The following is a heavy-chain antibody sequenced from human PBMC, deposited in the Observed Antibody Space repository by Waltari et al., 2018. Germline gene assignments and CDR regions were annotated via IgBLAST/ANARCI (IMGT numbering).Heavy chain of an antibody. CDR2: IRSKAYGGTT. D-gene: IGHD1-20*01. CDR1: GFTFGDYA. V-gene: IGHV3-49*04. J-gene: IGHJ6*04. Sequence: EVQLVESGGGLVQPGRSLRLSCTASGFTFGDYARSWVRQAPGKGLEWVGFIRSKAYGGTTEYAASVKGRFTISRDDSKSIAYLQMNSLKTEDTAVYYCTEVYSVWGKGTTVTVSS. CDR3: TEVYSV.